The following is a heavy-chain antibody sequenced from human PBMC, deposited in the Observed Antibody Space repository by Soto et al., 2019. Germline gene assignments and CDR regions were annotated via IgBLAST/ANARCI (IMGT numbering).Heavy chain of an antibody. V-gene: IGHV3-30-3*01. J-gene: IGHJ4*02. CDR3: ARVGVPYDSRVHKLDY. D-gene: IGHD3-22*01. Sequence: QTGGSLRLSCAASGFTFSSDAMHWVRQAPGKGLEWVAVISYEGGNKHYAESVKGRFTISRDNSKNTLYLQMNSLRAEDTAVYYCARVGVPYDSRVHKLDYWGQGTLVTVSS. CDR2: ISYEGGNK. CDR1: GFTFSSDA.